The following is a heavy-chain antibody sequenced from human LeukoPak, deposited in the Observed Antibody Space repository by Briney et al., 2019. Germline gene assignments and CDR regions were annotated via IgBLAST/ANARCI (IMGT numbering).Heavy chain of an antibody. J-gene: IGHJ6*02. Sequence: SVKVSCKASGFTFATSAVQWVRQARGQRLEWIGWIVVGSGNTNYAQKFQERVTITRDMSTSTAYMELSSLRSEDTGVYYCAATLTVTTGSTYYGMDVWGQGTTVTVSS. V-gene: IGHV1-58*01. CDR2: IVVGSGNT. CDR1: GFTFATSA. CDR3: AATLTVTTGSTYYGMDV. D-gene: IGHD4-17*01.